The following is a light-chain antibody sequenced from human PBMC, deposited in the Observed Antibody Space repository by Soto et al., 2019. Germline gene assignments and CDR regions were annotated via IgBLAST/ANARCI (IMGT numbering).Light chain of an antibody. V-gene: IGLV2-14*01. Sequence: QSVLTQPASVSGSPGQSITISCTGTSSDVGGYDYVSWYQQHPGKAPKLMIYEVSNRPSGLSNRFSGSKSGNTASLTISGLQAEDEADYYCSSYTSSSTLVFGGGTKLTVL. CDR3: SSYTSSSTLV. CDR1: SSDVGGYDY. CDR2: EVS. J-gene: IGLJ2*01.